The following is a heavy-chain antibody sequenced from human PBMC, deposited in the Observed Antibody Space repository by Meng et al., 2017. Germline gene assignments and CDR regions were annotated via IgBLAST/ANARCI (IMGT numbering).Heavy chain of an antibody. D-gene: IGHD3-3*01. Sequence: GESLKISCAASGFTFSSYAMHWVRQAPGKGLEWVAVISYDGSNKYYADTVEGRFTISRDNSKNTLYLQMNSLRAEDTAVYYCARDGSRITIFGVVIVNHFDYWGQGTLVTVSS. CDR2: ISYDGSNK. V-gene: IGHV3-30*01. CDR1: GFTFSSYA. J-gene: IGHJ4*02. CDR3: ARDGSRITIFGVVIVNHFDY.